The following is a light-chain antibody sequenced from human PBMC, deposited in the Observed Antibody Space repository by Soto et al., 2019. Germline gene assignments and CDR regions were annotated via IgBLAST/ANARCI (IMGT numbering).Light chain of an antibody. CDR1: RSVSSSY. CDR2: GAS. V-gene: IGKV3-20*01. CDR3: QQYGSSPWT. Sequence: EIVLTQSPGTLSLSPGERATLSCRASRSVSSSYLAWYQQNPGQAPRLLIYGASSRATGIPDRFSGSGSGTDFTSTISRLEPEDFAVYYCQQYGSSPWTFGQGTKVEIK. J-gene: IGKJ1*01.